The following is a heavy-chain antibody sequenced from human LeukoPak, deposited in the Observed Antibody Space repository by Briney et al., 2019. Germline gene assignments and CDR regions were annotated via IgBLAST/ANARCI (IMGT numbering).Heavy chain of an antibody. J-gene: IGHJ4*02. CDR1: GFTFSSYT. CDR3: ARDKGSYDSDF. V-gene: IGHV3-21*01. CDR2: ISSSSSYI. Sequence: GGSLRLSCGASGFTFSSYTMNWLRQAPGKGLEWVSSISSSSSYIYYADSVKGPFTISRDNAKNSLYLQMNSLRAEDTAVYYCARDKGSYDSDFWGQGTLVTVSS. D-gene: IGHD5-18*01.